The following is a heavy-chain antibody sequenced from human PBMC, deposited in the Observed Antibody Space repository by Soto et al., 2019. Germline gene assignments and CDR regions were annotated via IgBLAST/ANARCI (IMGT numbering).Heavy chain of an antibody. Sequence: EVQLVESGGGLVQPGRSLRLSCAASGFTFDDYAMHWVRQAPGKGLEWVSGISWNSGSIGYADSVKGRFTISRDNAKNSLYLQMNSLRAEDTALYYCAKSTVAGTYHWGQGTLVTVSS. CDR1: GFTFDDYA. CDR3: AKSTVAGTYH. J-gene: IGHJ5*02. CDR2: ISWNSGSI. V-gene: IGHV3-9*01. D-gene: IGHD6-19*01.